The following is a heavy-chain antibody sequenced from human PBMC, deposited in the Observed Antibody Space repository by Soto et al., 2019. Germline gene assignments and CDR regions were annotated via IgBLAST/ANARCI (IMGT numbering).Heavy chain of an antibody. CDR1: GGTFSSYA. CDR2: IIPIFGTA. Sequence: SVKVSCKASGGTFSSYAISWVRQAPGQGLEWMGGIIPIFGTANYAQKFQGRVTITADESTSTAYMELSSLRSEDTAVYYCARWIGYCSSTSCYDYYYGMDVWGPGTKVTVSS. CDR3: ARWIGYCSSTSCYDYYYGMDV. V-gene: IGHV1-69*13. D-gene: IGHD2-2*01. J-gene: IGHJ6*02.